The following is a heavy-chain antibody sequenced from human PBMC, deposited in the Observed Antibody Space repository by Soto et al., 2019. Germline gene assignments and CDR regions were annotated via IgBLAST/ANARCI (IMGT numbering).Heavy chain of an antibody. CDR3: ARDLRSDYSISH. D-gene: IGHD4-4*01. Sequence: GGSLRLSCAASGFTFSSYAMHWVRQAPGKGLEWVAVISYDGSNKYYADSVKGRFTISRDNSKNTLYLQTNSLRAEDTAVYYCARDLRSDYSISHWGQGTLVTVSS. V-gene: IGHV3-30-3*01. CDR1: GFTFSSYA. CDR2: ISYDGSNK. J-gene: IGHJ4*02.